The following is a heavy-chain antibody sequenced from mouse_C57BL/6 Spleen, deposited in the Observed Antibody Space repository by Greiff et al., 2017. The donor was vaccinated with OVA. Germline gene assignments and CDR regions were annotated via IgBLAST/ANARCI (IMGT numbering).Heavy chain of an antibody. D-gene: IGHD4-1*01. J-gene: IGHJ2*01. V-gene: IGHV1-50*01. CDR2: IDPSDSYT. CDR3: ARNWDSYYFDY. CDR1: GYTFTSYW. Sequence: QVQLQQPGAELVKPGASVKLSCKASGYTFTSYWMQWVKQRPGQGLEWIGEIDPSDSYTNYNQKFKGKATLTVDTSSSTAYMQRSSLTSEDAAVYYCARNWDSYYFDYWGQGTTLTVSS.